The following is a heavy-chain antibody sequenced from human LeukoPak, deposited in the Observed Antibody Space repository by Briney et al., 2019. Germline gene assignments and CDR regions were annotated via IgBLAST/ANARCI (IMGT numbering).Heavy chain of an antibody. Sequence: PGGSLRLSCEGSGFNFSNYAMTWVRQAPGKGLEGVTVISGSGGRAEYADSVKARFTISRDKSKDTVFLQMNSLRGDDTAVYYCAKGDYGDSSSYYYGMDVWGQGTMVTVSS. CDR2: ISGSGGRA. J-gene: IGHJ6*02. D-gene: IGHD2-21*01. CDR1: GFNFSNYA. V-gene: IGHV3-23*01. CDR3: AKGDYGDSSSYYYGMDV.